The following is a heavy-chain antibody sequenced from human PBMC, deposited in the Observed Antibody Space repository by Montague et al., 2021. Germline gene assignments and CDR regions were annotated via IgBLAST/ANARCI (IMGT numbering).Heavy chain of an antibody. J-gene: IGHJ4*02. CDR2: IYWDDDK. D-gene: IGHD2-2*01. CDR1: GFSLSTNGAG. CDR3: AHRSSTSLIDD. Sequence: PALGKPTQTLTLTCTFSGFSLSTNGAGVGWFRQPPGKALVWPALIYWDDDKRYSSSLKNRLTVTKYTSKNQVVLTVTNMDAVDTATYYVAHRSSTSLIDDWGQGTLVTVSS. V-gene: IGHV2-5*02.